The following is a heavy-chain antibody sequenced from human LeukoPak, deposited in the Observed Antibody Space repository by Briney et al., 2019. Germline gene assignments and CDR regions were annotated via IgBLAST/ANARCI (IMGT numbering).Heavy chain of an antibody. V-gene: IGHV1-46*01. Sequence: ASVKVSCKASGYTFTRYYMHWVRQAPGQGLEWMGIINPSGCSTSYAQKFQCRATMNSDTSTRTVYMELRRLRSEYTSVYYCARDRLSYYYGSGSLGDWFDPWGQGALVSVSS. D-gene: IGHD3-10*01. CDR2: INPSGCST. J-gene: IGHJ5*02. CDR3: ARDRLSYYYGSGSLGDWFDP. CDR1: GYTFTRYY.